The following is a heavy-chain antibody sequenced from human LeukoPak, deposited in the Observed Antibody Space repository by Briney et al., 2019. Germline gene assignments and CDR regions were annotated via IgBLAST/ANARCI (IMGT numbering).Heavy chain of an antibody. CDR1: GFTFSSYW. Sequence: PGGSLRLSCAASGFTFSSYWMSWVRQAPGKGLEWVANIKQDGGEKHYVDSVKGRFTISRDNAKKSLFLHMNSLRVEDTAVYYCARGSEYTSSTNYYFDYWGQGTLVTVSS. D-gene: IGHD6-6*01. J-gene: IGHJ4*02. CDR3: ARGSEYTSSTNYYFDY. CDR2: IKQDGGEK. V-gene: IGHV3-7*01.